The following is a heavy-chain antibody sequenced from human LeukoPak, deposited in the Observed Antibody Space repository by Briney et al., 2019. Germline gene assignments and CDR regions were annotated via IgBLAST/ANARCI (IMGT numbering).Heavy chain of an antibody. Sequence: PGGSLRLSCAASGFTFTMFCMNWVRQAPGKGLEWVSYIDDRSGIVYYADSVQGRFTISRDDAKDSVFLQMNSLRVDDTAVYYCARTYDFGRGPPGDAFDNWGQGTLVTVPS. CDR3: ARTYDFGRGPPGDAFDN. J-gene: IGHJ3*02. CDR2: IDDRSGIV. V-gene: IGHV3-48*01. D-gene: IGHD3-3*01. CDR1: GFTFTMFC.